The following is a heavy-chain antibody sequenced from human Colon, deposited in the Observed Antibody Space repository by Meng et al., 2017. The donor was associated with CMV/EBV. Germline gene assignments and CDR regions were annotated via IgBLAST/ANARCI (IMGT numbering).Heavy chain of an antibody. D-gene: IGHD3-16*01. V-gene: IGHV3-53*01. CDR1: GFPVSSKY. CDR2: IYIDDST. CDR3: ARDSPHAWD. Sequence: EVQLVASGGGLVQPGGSRRLSCAASGFPVSSKYMSWVRQAPGKGLEWVSVIYIDDSTYYADSVEGRFTISRDNSRNTVYLQMNSLRAEDTAVYYCARDSPHAWDWGQGTLVTVSS. J-gene: IGHJ4*02.